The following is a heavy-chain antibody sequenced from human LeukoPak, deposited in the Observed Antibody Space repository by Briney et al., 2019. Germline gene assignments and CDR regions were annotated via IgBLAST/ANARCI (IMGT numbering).Heavy chain of an antibody. CDR1: GFTFSSYE. CDR3: ACLIVGATPSFDY. D-gene: IGHD1-26*01. Sequence: GGSLRLSCAASGFTFSSYEMNWVRQAPGKGLEWVSYISSSGSTIYYADSVKGRFTISRDNAKNSLYLQMSSLRAEDRAVYYCACLIVGATPSFDYWGQGTLVTVSS. CDR2: ISSSGSTI. V-gene: IGHV3-48*03. J-gene: IGHJ4*02.